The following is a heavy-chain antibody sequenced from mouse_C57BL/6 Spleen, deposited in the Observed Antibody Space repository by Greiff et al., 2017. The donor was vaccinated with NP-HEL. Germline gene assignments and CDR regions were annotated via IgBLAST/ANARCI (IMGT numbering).Heavy chain of an antibody. Sequence: QVELQQPGAELVKPGASVKLSCKASGYTFTSYWMHWVKQRPGQGLEWIGMIHPNSGSTNYNEKFKSKATLTVDKSSSTAYMQLSSLTSEDSAVYYCAREYYGSFDYWGQGTTLTVSS. V-gene: IGHV1-64*01. D-gene: IGHD1-1*01. CDR1: GYTFTSYW. CDR3: AREYYGSFDY. CDR2: IHPNSGST. J-gene: IGHJ2*01.